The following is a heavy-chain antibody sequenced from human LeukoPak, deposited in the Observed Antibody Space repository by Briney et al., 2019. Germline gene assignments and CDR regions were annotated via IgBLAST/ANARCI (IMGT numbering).Heavy chain of an antibody. Sequence: ASVKVSCKASGYTFTGYYMHWVRQAPGQGLEWVGWINPKSCGTNYAQKFRGRVTMTRDTSSRTPYIAVSELRSDDTAVYYCYSGYGSELLFDYWGQGTLVTVSS. D-gene: IGHD5-12*01. CDR3: YSGYGSELLFDY. J-gene: IGHJ4*02. CDR1: GYTFTGYY. V-gene: IGHV1-2*02. CDR2: INPKSCGT.